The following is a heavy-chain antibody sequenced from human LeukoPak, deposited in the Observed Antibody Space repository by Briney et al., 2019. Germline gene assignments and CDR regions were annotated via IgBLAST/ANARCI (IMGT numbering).Heavy chain of an antibody. Sequence: SETLSLTCAVYGGSFSGYYWSWIRQPPGKGLEWIGEIKHSGSTNYNPSLKSRVTISVDTSKNQFSLKLSSVTAADTAVYYCARAHSYCSSTSCYRYFDYWRQGTLVTVSS. J-gene: IGHJ4*02. CDR1: GGSFSGYY. CDR2: IKHSGST. D-gene: IGHD2-2*01. CDR3: ARAHSYCSSTSCYRYFDY. V-gene: IGHV4-34*01.